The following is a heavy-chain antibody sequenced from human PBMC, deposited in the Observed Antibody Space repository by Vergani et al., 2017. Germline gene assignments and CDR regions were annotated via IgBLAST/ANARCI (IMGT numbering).Heavy chain of an antibody. J-gene: IGHJ4*02. D-gene: IGHD2-21*01. V-gene: IGHV4-31*03. CDR1: GDSLSSSDHY. CDR3: ARENVVIARSFDF. CDR2: IFRSGTT. Sequence: QVQLQESGPGLVKPSQTLSLTCPVSGDSLSSSDHYWSWIRQRSDKGLEWVGHIFRSGTTYYNPSLKSRLIMSVDTSKNQFSLKLTSVTAADTAMYYCARENVVIARSFDFWGQGTLVTVSS.